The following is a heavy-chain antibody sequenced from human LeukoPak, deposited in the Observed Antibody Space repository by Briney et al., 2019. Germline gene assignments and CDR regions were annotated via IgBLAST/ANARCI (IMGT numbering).Heavy chain of an antibody. V-gene: IGHV3-23*01. Sequence: GGSLRLSCAASGFTFSNSAMSWVRQAPGKGLEWVSSISTSSGSPYYADSVKGRFTISRDTSKNTLFLQMNSLRAEDTALYYCAKGGRGSYRFDYFDFWGQGTLVTVSS. CDR1: GFTFSNSA. D-gene: IGHD1-26*01. J-gene: IGHJ4*02. CDR2: ISTSSGSP. CDR3: AKGGRGSYRFDYFDF.